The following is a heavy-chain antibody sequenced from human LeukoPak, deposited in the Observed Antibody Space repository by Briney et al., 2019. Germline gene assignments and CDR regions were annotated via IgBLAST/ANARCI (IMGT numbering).Heavy chain of an antibody. V-gene: IGHV3-53*01. D-gene: IGHD3-10*02. Sequence: GGSLRLSCAASGFTVSSNYMSWVRQAPGKGLEWVSVIYSGGSTYYADSAKGRFTISRDNSKNTLYLQMNSLRAEDTAVYYCARIYARGGPADYWGPGTLVTVSS. CDR2: IYSGGST. CDR1: GFTVSSNY. CDR3: ARIYARGGPADY. J-gene: IGHJ4*02.